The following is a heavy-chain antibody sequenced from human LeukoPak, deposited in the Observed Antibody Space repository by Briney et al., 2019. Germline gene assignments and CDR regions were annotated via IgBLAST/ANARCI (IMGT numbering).Heavy chain of an antibody. CDR1: IRSIRSGSYY. J-gene: IGHJ4*02. CDR3: ARVGKDSSGIRLDY. V-gene: IGHV4-61*02. Sequence: TLSLTCTVSIRSIRSGSYYWSWIRQPAGKGLEWIGRIYTRQSINYNPALQGRVPISVDTSKNQFSMKRSSVTAADTAVYYCARVGKDSSGIRLDYWGQGTLVTVS. D-gene: IGHD3-22*01. CDR2: IYTRQSI.